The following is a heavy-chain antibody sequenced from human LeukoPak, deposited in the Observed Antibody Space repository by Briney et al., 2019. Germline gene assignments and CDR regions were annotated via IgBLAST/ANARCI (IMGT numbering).Heavy chain of an antibody. J-gene: IGHJ5*02. V-gene: IGHV4-39*01. CDR1: GGSISSSSYY. CDR3: ARLPTGYPNWFDP. Sequence: SETLSLTCTVSGGSISSSSYYWDWIRQPPGKGLEWIGNINYGGSGSTYYNPSLKSRVTISVDTSRSQFSLKLNSVTAADTAVYYCARLPTGYPNWFDPWGQGTLVTVSS. CDR2: INYGGSGST. D-gene: IGHD3-9*01.